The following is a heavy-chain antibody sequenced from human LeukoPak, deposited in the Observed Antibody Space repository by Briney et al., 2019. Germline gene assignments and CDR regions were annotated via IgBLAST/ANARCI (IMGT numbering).Heavy chain of an antibody. J-gene: IGHJ4*02. CDR3: ASGQYYDLWSGYYVD. D-gene: IGHD3-3*01. Sequence: PSETLSLTCAVYGGSFSGHYWSWIRQPPGKGLEWIGEINHSGSTNYNPSLESRVTISVDTSKNHFSLKLSSVTAADTAVYYCASGQYYDLWSGYYVDWGQGTLATVSS. V-gene: IGHV4-34*01. CDR1: GGSFSGHY. CDR2: INHSGST.